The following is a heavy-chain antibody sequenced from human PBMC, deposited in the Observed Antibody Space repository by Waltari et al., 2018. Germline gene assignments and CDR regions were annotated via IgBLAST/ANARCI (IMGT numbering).Heavy chain of an antibody. CDR2: MTASGLM. V-gene: IGHV3-23*04. CDR1: AFPFSTYP. Sequence: EMQLVESGGALVQPGGSLILSCSASAFPFSTYPMTCVRQAPGQGLEWVAVMTASGLMDYGDSVKGRFIISRDNSKNTLYLEMFRLRVEDTARYYCAKDEGARLAPTFGMDAWGQGTTVIVS. CDR3: AKDEGARLAPTFGMDA. D-gene: IGHD6-6*01. J-gene: IGHJ6*02.